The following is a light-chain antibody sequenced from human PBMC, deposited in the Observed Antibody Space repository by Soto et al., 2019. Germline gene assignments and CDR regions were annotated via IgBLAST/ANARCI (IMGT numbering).Light chain of an antibody. V-gene: IGKV1-9*01. CDR2: AAS. CDR1: QGINSY. Sequence: IQLTQSPSSLSASVGDRVTITCRASQGINSYLAWYQQKPGKGPKLLIYAASTLQSGVPSRFSGSGSGTDFTLTISSLQPEGFATYYCQQLNTYPLTFGGGTKVEIK. J-gene: IGKJ4*01. CDR3: QQLNTYPLT.